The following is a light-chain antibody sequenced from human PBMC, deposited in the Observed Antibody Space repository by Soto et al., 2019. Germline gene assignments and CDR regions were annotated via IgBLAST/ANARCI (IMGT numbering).Light chain of an antibody. Sequence: QSALTQPASVSGSPGQSITISCTGTNSDVGGYGYVSWYQHYPGKAPKLLIYQVNNRPSGVSSRFSGSKSGNTASLTFSGLQAEDEADYYCSSLTSSNTWVFGGGTKLTVL. V-gene: IGLV2-14*01. CDR2: QVN. CDR3: SSLTSSNTWV. J-gene: IGLJ3*02. CDR1: NSDVGGYGY.